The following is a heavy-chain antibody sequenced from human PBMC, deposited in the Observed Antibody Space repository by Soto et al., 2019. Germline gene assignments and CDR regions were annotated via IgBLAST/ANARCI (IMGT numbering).Heavy chain of an antibody. CDR3: ARLRDYDSSDYYWRQSYRLAI. V-gene: IGHV5-51*01. CDR2: IYPGDSDT. Sequence: GESLKSSCKGSGYSFTTYLIGCVRQIAWKGLEWMVSIYPGDSDTRYSPSFQGQVTISADKSIRTVYLQWSSLKASDTAMYYCARLRDYDSSDYYWRQSYRLAIWGQGTTVPLSS. D-gene: IGHD3-22*01. CDR1: GYSFTTYL. J-gene: IGHJ6*01.